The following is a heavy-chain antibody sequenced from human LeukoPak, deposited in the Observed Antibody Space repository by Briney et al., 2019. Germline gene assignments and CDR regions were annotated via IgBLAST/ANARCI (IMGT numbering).Heavy chain of an antibody. V-gene: IGHV3-7*01. CDR1: GFSFGSPW. D-gene: IGHD5-18*01. CDR2: INPDGSEK. CDR3: ARDLAYSRLDY. Sequence: GGSLRLSCAASGFSFGSPWMDWVRQAPGKGLEWVASINPDGSEKYSVDSVEGRFTISRDNAKNLLYLQVNSLRVEDTAFYYCARDLAYSRLDYWGQGMLVTVSS. J-gene: IGHJ4*02.